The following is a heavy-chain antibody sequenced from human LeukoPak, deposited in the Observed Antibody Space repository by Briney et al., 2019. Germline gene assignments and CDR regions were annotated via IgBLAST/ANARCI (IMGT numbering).Heavy chain of an antibody. CDR1: GGSISSNSYY. CDR2: IYYSGST. Sequence: PSETLSLTCAVSGGSISSNSYYWGWIRQPPGKGLEWIGSIYYSGSTHYNPSLKGRVTISVDTSKNQFSLKLSSVTAADTAVYYCARTRYYYNSRSYGAPYYFDYWGQGTLVTVSS. V-gene: IGHV4-39*01. CDR3: ARTRYYYNSRSYGAPYYFDY. J-gene: IGHJ4*02. D-gene: IGHD3-10*01.